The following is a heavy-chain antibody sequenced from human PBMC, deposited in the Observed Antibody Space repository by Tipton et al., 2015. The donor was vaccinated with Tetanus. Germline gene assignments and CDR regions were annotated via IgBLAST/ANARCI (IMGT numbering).Heavy chain of an antibody. V-gene: IGHV1-18*01. CDR3: ARSRGGTRDYYASGY. D-gene: IGHD3-22*01. J-gene: IGHJ4*02. CDR1: GYSFTSYG. CDR2: ITPYNGHT. Sequence: QLVQSGGEVKKPGASVKVSCTANGYSFTSYGISWVRQAPGQGLEWVGWITPYNGHTDLAQKVQGRVTMTTDASLRTAYLEVGGLRSDDTAVYYCARSRGGTRDYYASGYWGQGTLVTVSS.